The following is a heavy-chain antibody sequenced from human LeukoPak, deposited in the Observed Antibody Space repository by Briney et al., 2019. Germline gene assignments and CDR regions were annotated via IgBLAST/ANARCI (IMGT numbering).Heavy chain of an antibody. V-gene: IGHV3-23*01. CDR1: GFSFNTYG. CDR3: ARDPPYSSGWYDY. Sequence: GGSLRLSCAASGFSFNTYGMHWVRQAPGKGLEWVSAISGSGGSTYYADSVKGRFTISRDNSKNTLYLQMNSLRAEDTAVYYCARDPPYSSGWYDYWGQGTLVTVSS. CDR2: ISGSGGST. D-gene: IGHD6-19*01. J-gene: IGHJ4*02.